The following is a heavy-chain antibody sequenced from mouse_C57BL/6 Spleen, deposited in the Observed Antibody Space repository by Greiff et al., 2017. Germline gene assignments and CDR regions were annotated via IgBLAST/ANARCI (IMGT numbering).Heavy chain of an antibody. J-gene: IGHJ3*01. CDR2: IYPGDGDT. D-gene: IGHD2-5*01. V-gene: IGHV1-80*01. Sequence: VQLVESGAELVKPGASVKISCKASGYAFSSYWLNWVKQRPGKGLEWIGQIYPGDGDTNYNGKFKGKATLTADKSSSTAYMQLSSLTSEDSAVYFCARGDSNYGWFAYWGQGTLVTVSA. CDR1: GYAFSSYW. CDR3: ARGDSNYGWFAY.